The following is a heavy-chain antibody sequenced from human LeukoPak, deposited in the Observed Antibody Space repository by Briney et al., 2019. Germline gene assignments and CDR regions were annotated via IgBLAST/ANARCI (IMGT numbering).Heavy chain of an antibody. CDR3: ARKMVVGSYFDY. CDR1: GFTFSSYW. Sequence: QPGGSLRLSCAASGFTFSSYWMHWVRQAPGKGLVWVSRINSDGSSTSHADSVKGRFTISRDNAKNTLYLQMNSLRAEDTAVYYCARKMVVGSYFDYWGQGTPVTVSS. J-gene: IGHJ4*02. V-gene: IGHV3-74*01. CDR2: INSDGSST. D-gene: IGHD2-15*01.